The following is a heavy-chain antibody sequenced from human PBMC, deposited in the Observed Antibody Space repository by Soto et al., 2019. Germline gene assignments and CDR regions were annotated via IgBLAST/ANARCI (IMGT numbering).Heavy chain of an antibody. CDR1: GITFRSFT. CDR2: ISSNSAYI. Sequence: GGSLRLSCAASGITFRSFTMNWVRQAPGKGLEWVSTISSNSAYIYYTDALRGRFTISRDNAKNSLHLQMNSLRAEDTAVYYCTRDASRDSSARGWFDPWGPGTLVTVGS. CDR3: TRDASRDSSARGWFDP. D-gene: IGHD6-13*01. V-gene: IGHV3-21*01. J-gene: IGHJ5*02.